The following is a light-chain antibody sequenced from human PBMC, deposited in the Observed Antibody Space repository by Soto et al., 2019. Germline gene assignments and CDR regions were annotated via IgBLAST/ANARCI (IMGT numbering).Light chain of an antibody. J-gene: IGLJ1*01. CDR2: DVS. V-gene: IGLV2-14*01. CDR1: SSDVGGYNS. Sequence: QSALTQPASVSGSPGQSITISCTGTSSDVGGYNSVSWYQQHPGKVPKLMIYDVSNRPSGVSNRFSGSKSGNTASLTISGLQAEDEADYYCSSYTSSSTLYVFGTGTKLTVL. CDR3: SSYTSSSTLYV.